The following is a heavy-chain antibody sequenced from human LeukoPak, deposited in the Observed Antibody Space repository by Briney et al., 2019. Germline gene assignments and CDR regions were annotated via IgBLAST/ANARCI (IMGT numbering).Heavy chain of an antibody. D-gene: IGHD2-15*01. J-gene: IGHJ4*02. CDR2: INPNSGGT. CDR3: ARDGLRYCSTDSCYSDFDY. CDR1: GYTFTDYY. V-gene: IGHV1-2*02. Sequence: ASVKVSCKASGYTFTDYYMHWVRQAPGQGLEWMGWINPNSGGTNYAQKFQGRVTMTRDASISTAYMELSRLRSDDTAVYYCARDGLRYCSTDSCYSDFDYWGQGTLVAVSS.